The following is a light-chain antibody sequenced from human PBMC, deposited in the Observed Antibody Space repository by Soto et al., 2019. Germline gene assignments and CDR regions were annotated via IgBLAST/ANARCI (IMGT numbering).Light chain of an antibody. J-gene: IGKJ4*01. CDR3: QQRSNWRGP. CDR2: DAS. V-gene: IGKV3-11*01. Sequence: EIVLTQSPVTLSLSPGERATLSCRASKSISKYLAWYQQKPGQAPRLLIYDASNRASGIPARFSGSGSGTECTLTISSLEPEDFAVYYCQQRSNWRGPFGGGTKVEIK. CDR1: KSISKY.